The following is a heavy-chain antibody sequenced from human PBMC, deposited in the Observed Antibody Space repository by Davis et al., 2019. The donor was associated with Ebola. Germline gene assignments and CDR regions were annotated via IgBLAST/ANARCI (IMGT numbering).Heavy chain of an antibody. CDR2: IYDSGST. J-gene: IGHJ5*02. CDR1: GGSMSGYY. D-gene: IGHD5-18*01. Sequence: SETLSLTCTVSGGSMSGYYWNWIRQPPGKGLEWIGYIYDSGSTNYNPSLKSRVTISVDTSKNEFSLRLSSVTTADTAVYCCAKGSIYGYSWFDPWGQGTLVTVSS. CDR3: AKGSIYGYSWFDP. V-gene: IGHV4-59*01.